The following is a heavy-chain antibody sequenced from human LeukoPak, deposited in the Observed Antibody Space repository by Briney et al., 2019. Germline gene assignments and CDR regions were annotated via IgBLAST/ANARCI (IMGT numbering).Heavy chain of an antibody. CDR1: GGSFSSSSYY. CDR3: ARQAGTVRGVFDY. D-gene: IGHD3-10*01. Sequence: SETLSLTCTVSGGSFSSSSYYWGWLRQPPGKGLEWIGSIYYSGSTYYNPSLKSRVTISVDTSKNQFSLKLSSVTAADTAVDYCARQAGTVRGVFDYWGQGTLVTVSS. J-gene: IGHJ4*02. CDR2: IYYSGST. V-gene: IGHV4-39*01.